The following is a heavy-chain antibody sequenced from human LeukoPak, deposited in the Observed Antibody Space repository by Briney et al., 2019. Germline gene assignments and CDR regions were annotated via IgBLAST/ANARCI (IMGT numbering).Heavy chain of an antibody. CDR2: ISSSSSYI. CDR1: GFTFSSYS. Sequence: GGSLRLSCAASGFTFSSYSMNWVRQAPGKGLEWVSSISSSSSYIYYADSVKGRFTISRDNAKNSLYLQMNSLRAEDTAVYYCAKDEVVIPHDAFDIWGQGTMVTVSS. CDR3: AKDEVVIPHDAFDI. J-gene: IGHJ3*02. V-gene: IGHV3-21*04. D-gene: IGHD3-22*01.